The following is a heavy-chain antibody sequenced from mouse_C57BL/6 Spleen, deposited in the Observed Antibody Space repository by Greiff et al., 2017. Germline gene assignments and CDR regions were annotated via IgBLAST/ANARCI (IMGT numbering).Heavy chain of an antibody. V-gene: IGHV14-2*01. CDR2: IDPEDGET. CDR3: ASPLITTVVATDY. D-gene: IGHD1-1*01. J-gene: IGHJ2*01. Sequence: VQLQQSGAELVKPGASVKLSCTASGFNIKDYYMHWVKQRTEQGLVWIGRIDPEDGETKYAPKCQGKATITADTSSNTAYLQLSSLTAEDTAVYYCASPLITTVVATDYWGQGTTLTVSS. CDR1: GFNIKDYY.